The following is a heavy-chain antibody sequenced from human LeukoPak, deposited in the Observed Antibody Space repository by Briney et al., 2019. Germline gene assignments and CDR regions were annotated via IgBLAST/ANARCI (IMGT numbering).Heavy chain of an antibody. J-gene: IGHJ4*02. CDR1: GYTFTSYD. CDR3: ARRAATYYFDY. V-gene: IGHV1-18*01. D-gene: IGHD2-15*01. Sequence: ASVKVSCKASGYTFTSYDIPWVRQAPGQGLEWMGWISAYNGNTNYAQKLQGRVTMTTNTSPSTAYMELGSLRSDDTAVYFCARRAATYYFDYLGQGALVTVSS. CDR2: ISAYNGNT.